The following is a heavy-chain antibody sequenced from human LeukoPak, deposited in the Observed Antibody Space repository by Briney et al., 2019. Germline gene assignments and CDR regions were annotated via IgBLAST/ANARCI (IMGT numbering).Heavy chain of an antibody. D-gene: IGHD3-16*02. J-gene: IGHJ4*02. Sequence: GGSLRLSCAASGFTFDDYGMSWVRQAPGKGLEWVSGINWNGGSTGYADSVKGRFTISRDNAKNSLYLQMNSLRAEDTALYYCARSGVITFGGVIVSGYYFDYWGQGTLVTVSS. V-gene: IGHV3-20*04. CDR3: ARSGVITFGGVIVSGYYFDY. CDR1: GFTFDDYG. CDR2: INWNGGST.